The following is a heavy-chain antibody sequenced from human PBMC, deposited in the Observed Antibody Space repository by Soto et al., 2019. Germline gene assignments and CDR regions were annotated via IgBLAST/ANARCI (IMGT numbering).Heavy chain of an antibody. V-gene: IGHV3-53*04. CDR3: ARDGPYYYASRMDV. J-gene: IGHJ6*02. Sequence: EVQLVESGGGLVQPGGSLRLSCVASGIPVSSNYMTWVRQAPGKGLDWVSVLLSGGDTYYANSGKGRFTISRHDSTNTLFLQMNSLTVEDTAVYYCARDGPYYYASRMDVWGQGTTVTVSS. CDR1: GIPVSSNY. D-gene: IGHD3-10*01. CDR2: LLSGGDT.